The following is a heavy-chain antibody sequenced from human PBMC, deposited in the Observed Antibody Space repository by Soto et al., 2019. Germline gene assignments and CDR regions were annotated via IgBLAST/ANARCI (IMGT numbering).Heavy chain of an antibody. Sequence: GGSLRLSCAASGFTFSSYAMSWVRQAPGKGLEWVSAISGSGGSTYYADSVKGRFTISRDNSKNTLYLQMNSLRAEDTAVYYCAKDGEFFGVVIRTLYFDYWGQGTLVTVSS. CDR2: ISGSGGST. CDR1: GFTFSSYA. V-gene: IGHV3-23*01. J-gene: IGHJ4*02. D-gene: IGHD3-3*01. CDR3: AKDGEFFGVVIRTLYFDY.